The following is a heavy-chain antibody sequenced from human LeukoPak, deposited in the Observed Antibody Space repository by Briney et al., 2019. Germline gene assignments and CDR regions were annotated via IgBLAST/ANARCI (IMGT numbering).Heavy chain of an antibody. J-gene: IGHJ4*02. V-gene: IGHV1-69*13. CDR1: GGTFSSYA. CDR3: ASEGGRWLQYDY. D-gene: IGHD5-24*01. CDR2: IIPIFGTA. Sequence: SVKVSCKASGGTFSSYAISWVRQAPGQGLEWMGGIIPIFGTANYAQKFQGRVTITADESTSTAYMELSSLRSEDTAVYYCASEGGRWLQYDYWGQGTLVTVSS.